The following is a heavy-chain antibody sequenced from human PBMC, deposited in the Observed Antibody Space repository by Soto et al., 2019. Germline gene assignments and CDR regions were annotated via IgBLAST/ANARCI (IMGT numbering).Heavy chain of an antibody. CDR2: INPNSGGT. J-gene: IGHJ6*02. Sequence: ASVKVSCKASGYTFTGYYMHWVRQAPGQGLEWMGWINPNSGGTNYAQKFQGWVTMTRDTSISTAYMELSRLRSDDTAVYYCARDLVSSGSYYKTYYYYGMDVWGQGTTVTVSS. CDR3: ARDLVSSGSYYKTYYYYGMDV. CDR1: GYTFTGYY. V-gene: IGHV1-2*04. D-gene: IGHD3-10*01.